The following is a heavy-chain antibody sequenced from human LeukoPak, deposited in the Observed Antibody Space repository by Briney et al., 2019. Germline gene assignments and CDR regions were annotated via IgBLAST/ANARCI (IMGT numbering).Heavy chain of an antibody. Sequence: HPGRSLRLSCAASGFTFSSYGMHWVRQAPGKGLEWVSAISGSGGSTYYADSVKGRFTISRDNSKNTLYLQMNSLRAEDTAVYYCAKDFSYYGSGSYYNSWGQGTMVTVSS. V-gene: IGHV3-23*01. J-gene: IGHJ3*01. CDR3: AKDFSYYGSGSYYNS. D-gene: IGHD3-10*01. CDR1: GFTFSSYG. CDR2: ISGSGGST.